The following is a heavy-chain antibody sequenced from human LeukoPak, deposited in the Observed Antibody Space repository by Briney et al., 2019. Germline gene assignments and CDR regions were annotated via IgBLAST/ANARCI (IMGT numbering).Heavy chain of an antibody. CDR3: AKIVGFCYDYKTRPPKYYYYFMDV. CDR1: GYTFASYD. CDR2: MNPNSGNT. D-gene: IGHD2-2*01. V-gene: IGHV1-8*01. J-gene: IGHJ6*03. Sequence: ASVKVSCKASGYTFASYDINWVRQATGQGLEWMGWMNPNSGNTGYAQKFQGRVTMTRNTSISTAYMELSSLRSEDTAVYYCAKIVGFCYDYKTRPPKYYYYFMDVWGKGTTVTVSS.